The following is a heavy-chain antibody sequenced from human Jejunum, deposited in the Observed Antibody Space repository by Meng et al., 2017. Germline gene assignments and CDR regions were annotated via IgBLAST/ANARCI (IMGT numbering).Heavy chain of an antibody. J-gene: IGHJ6*02. Sequence: GESLKISCAASGFTCEGYGMAWVREAPGKGLEWVSGINWNGGTTGYADSVKGRFIISRDNAKNSLYLQMDSLRAEDTAFYYCARGGFSYYYGMEVWGQGTTVTVSS. CDR3: ARGGFSYYYGMEV. CDR1: GFTCEGYG. CDR2: INWNGGTT. V-gene: IGHV3-20*04. D-gene: IGHD5-12*01.